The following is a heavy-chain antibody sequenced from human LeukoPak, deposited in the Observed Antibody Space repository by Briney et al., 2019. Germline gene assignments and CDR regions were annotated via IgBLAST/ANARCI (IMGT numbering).Heavy chain of an antibody. J-gene: IGHJ4*02. D-gene: IGHD6-13*01. CDR1: GFTFSSYG. CDR2: IRYDGSNK. V-gene: IGHV3-30*02. Sequence: GGSLRLSCAACGFTFSSYGMHWVRQAPGKGLEWVAFIRYDGSNKYYADSVKGRFTISRDNSKNTLYLQMNSLRAEDTAVYYCAKDASWYGEYFDYWGQGTLVTVSS. CDR3: AKDASWYGEYFDY.